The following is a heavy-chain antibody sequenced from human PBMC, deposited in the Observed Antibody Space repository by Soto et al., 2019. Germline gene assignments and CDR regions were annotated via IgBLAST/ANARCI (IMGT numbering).Heavy chain of an antibody. CDR1: GFTFSSYA. CDR3: AKDPRDTGVYDPFDY. Sequence: GGSLRLSCAASGFTFSSYAMSWVRQAPGKGLEWVSAISGSGGSTYYADSVKGRFTISRDNSKNTLYLQMNSLRAEDTAVYYCAKDPRDTGVYDPFDYWGQGTLVTVSS. J-gene: IGHJ4*02. V-gene: IGHV3-23*01. CDR2: ISGSGGST. D-gene: IGHD5-18*01.